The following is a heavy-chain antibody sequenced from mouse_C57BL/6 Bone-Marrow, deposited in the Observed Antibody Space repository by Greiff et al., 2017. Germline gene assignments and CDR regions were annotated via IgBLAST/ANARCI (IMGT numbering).Heavy chain of an antibody. CDR3: AKNSGNTFYYAMDY. CDR2: IWSGGST. V-gene: IGHV2-5*01. CDR1: GFSLTSYG. J-gene: IGHJ4*01. D-gene: IGHD1-3*01. Sequence: VQVVESGPGLVQPSQSLSITCTVSGFSLTSYGVHWVRQSPGKGLEWLGVIWSGGSTDYNAAFMSRLSITKDNSKSQVFFKMNSLQADDTAIYYCAKNSGNTFYYAMDYWGQGTSVTVSS.